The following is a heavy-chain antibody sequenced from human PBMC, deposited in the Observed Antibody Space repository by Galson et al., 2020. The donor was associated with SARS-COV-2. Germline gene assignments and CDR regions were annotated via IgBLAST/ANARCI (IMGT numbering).Heavy chain of an antibody. V-gene: IGHV2-5*02. Sequence: SGPTLVKPTQTLTLTCTFSGFSLSTSGVGVGWIRQPPGKALEWLALIYWDDDKRYSPSLKSRLTITKDTSKNQVVLTMTNMDPVDTDTYYCEHLTGVAYYDFWSGYYSPRGYFDYWGQGTLVTVSS. CDR1: GFSLSTSGVG. CDR3: EHLTGVAYYDFWSGYYSPRGYFDY. CDR2: IYWDDDK. J-gene: IGHJ4*02. D-gene: IGHD3-3*01.